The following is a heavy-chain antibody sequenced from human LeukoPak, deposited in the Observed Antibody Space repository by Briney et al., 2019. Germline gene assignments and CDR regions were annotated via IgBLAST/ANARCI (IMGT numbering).Heavy chain of an antibody. CDR1: GYTFTGYY. V-gene: IGHV1-2*02. J-gene: IGHJ4*02. CDR2: INPNSGGT. Sequence: ASVKVSCKASGYTFTGYYMHWVRQAPGQGLEWMGWINPNSGGTNYAQKFPGRVTMTRDTSISTAYMELSRLRSDDTAVYYCARGVGNYVLFDYWGQGTLVTVSS. CDR3: ARGVGNYVLFDY. D-gene: IGHD1-7*01.